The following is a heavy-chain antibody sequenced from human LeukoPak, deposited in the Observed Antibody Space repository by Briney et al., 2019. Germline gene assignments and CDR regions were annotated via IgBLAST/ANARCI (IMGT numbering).Heavy chain of an antibody. CDR1: GGSISSYY. Sequence: KPSETLSLTCTVSGGSISSYYWSWIRQPAGKGLEWIGRIYTSGSTNYNPSLKSRVTMSVDTSKNHFSLKLSSVTAADTAVYYCAREGYSSGWTDFDYWGQGTLVTVSS. CDR3: AREGYSSGWTDFDY. J-gene: IGHJ4*02. D-gene: IGHD6-19*01. CDR2: IYTSGST. V-gene: IGHV4-4*07.